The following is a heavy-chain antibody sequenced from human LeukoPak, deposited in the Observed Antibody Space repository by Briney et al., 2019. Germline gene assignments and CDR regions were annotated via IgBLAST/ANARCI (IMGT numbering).Heavy chain of an antibody. CDR2: VNYSGNT. J-gene: IGHJ3*02. Sequence: SETLSLTCTVYGATFSDYYWVWIRQSPGKGLEWIGEVNYSGNTKFHPSLKSRVSISVDTSQNQYSLKLSSVTTADTALYFCARWVATIEHSFDIWGQGTMVTV. D-gene: IGHD5-12*01. CDR3: ARWVATIEHSFDI. CDR1: GATFSDYY. V-gene: IGHV4-34*01.